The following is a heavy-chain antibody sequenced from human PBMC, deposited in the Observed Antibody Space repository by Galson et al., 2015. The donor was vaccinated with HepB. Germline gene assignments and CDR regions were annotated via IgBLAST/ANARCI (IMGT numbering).Heavy chain of an antibody. CDR1: GYSFTSYW. Sequence: QSGAEVKKPGESLKISCKGSGYSFTSYWIGWVRQMPGKGLEWMGIIYPGDSDTRYGPSFQGQVTISADKSISTAYLQWSSLKASDTAMYYCARPILGDYSAYYFDYWGQGTLVTVSS. J-gene: IGHJ4*02. CDR3: ARPILGDYSAYYFDY. V-gene: IGHV5-51*03. CDR2: IYPGDSDT. D-gene: IGHD4-17*01.